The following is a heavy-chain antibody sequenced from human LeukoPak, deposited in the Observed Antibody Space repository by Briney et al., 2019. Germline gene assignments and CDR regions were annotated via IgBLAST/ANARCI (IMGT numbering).Heavy chain of an antibody. D-gene: IGHD2/OR15-2a*01. CDR2: INSDGTTT. CDR1: GFXVSNYW. J-gene: IGHJ4*02. V-gene: IGHV3-74*01. CDR3: ARHPGGSTSYYFDY. Sequence: GGSLRLSCAVSGFXVSNYWILWVRQVPGKGLVWVSRINSDGTTTTYADSVKGRFTISRDIPKNTLYLQMDSLRAEDTAVYFCARHPGGSTSYYFDYWGQGTLVTVSS.